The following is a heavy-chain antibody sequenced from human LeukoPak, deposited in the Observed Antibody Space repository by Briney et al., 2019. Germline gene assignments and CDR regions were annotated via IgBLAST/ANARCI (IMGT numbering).Heavy chain of an antibody. CDR1: GGSFSVVY. CDR2: INESGSA. D-gene: IGHD2-15*01. Sequence: PSETLSLTCVLPGGSFSVVYWRTSSQPPGKGLEWIGEINESGSAKYNPSLKSRVTISVDTSKKQFSLKLTSVTAAATAVYYCARYAVAARGRVIRSFDYWGQGTLVTVSS. J-gene: IGHJ4*02. CDR3: ARYAVAARGRVIRSFDY. V-gene: IGHV4-34*01.